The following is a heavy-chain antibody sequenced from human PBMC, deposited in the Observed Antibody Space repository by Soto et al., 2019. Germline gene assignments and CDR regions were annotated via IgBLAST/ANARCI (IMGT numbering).Heavy chain of an antibody. J-gene: IGHJ4*02. D-gene: IGHD3-16*02. CDR2: IFSNDEK. CDR1: GVSLNEARLD. V-gene: IGHV2-26*01. CDR3: ARIQDYVWGSYPYDV. Sequence: SAPTLVNPTETLTLTCTVSGVSLNEARLDVSWIRQPPGRALEWLAHIFSNDEKSYSTSLYNRLTISKDTSKSQVVLTMTNMGPVDTATYFCARIQDYVWGSYPYDVWGQGSLVTVSS.